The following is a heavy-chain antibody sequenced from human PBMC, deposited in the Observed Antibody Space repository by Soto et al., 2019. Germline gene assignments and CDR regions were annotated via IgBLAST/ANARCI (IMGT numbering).Heavy chain of an antibody. CDR1: GATFSISV. D-gene: IGHD5-12*01. J-gene: IGHJ4*02. CDR2: IISMFGTP. V-gene: IGHV1-69*12. CDR3: ARDLGGGYEPGDY. Sequence: QVQLVQSGAELKKPGSSVKVSCRASGATFSISVFNWVRQAPAQGLEWMGGIISMFGTPNYSQKFQGRVTISADESTSTGYMELNNLRSDDTAIYYCARDLGGGYEPGDYWGQGTQVTVSS.